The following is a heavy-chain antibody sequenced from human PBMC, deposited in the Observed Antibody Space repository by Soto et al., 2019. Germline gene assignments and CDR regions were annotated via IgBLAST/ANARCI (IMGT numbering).Heavy chain of an antibody. Sequence: VHLSESGGALVQPGGSLRLSCAASGFSFRVYAMSWFRQAPGGGLEWVSAIGGTGKTTYSAESVKGRFTFARDNSRDTLYLQMTSLRVEDTAVYYCARIRQLLFVSWGQGTLVSVSS. J-gene: IGHJ4*02. V-gene: IGHV3-23*01. CDR1: GFSFRVYA. CDR2: IGGTGKTT. CDR3: ARIRQLLFVS. D-gene: IGHD2-2*01.